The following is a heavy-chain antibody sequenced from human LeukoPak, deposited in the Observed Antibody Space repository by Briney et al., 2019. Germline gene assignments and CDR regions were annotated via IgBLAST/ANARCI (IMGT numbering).Heavy chain of an antibody. Sequence: PSETLSLTCTVSGGSISSYYWSWIRQPPGKGLEWIGSIYPTANTNYTPSLKGRAHTSVDPSKSQFPLKLSSVTAADTAVYYCARDEVRGPYNWFAPWGQGTLVTVSS. J-gene: IGHJ5*02. CDR2: IYPTANT. V-gene: IGHV4-4*07. CDR1: GGSISSYY. CDR3: ARDEVRGPYNWFAP. D-gene: IGHD3-10*01.